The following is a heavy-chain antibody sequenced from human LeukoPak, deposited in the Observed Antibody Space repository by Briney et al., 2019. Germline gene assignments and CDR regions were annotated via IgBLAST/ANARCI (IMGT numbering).Heavy chain of an antibody. J-gene: IGHJ5*02. CDR3: ARGRRAEIAATSWFDP. V-gene: IGHV3-21*01. CDR1: GFTFSSYS. D-gene: IGHD6-13*01. CDR2: ISSSSSYI. Sequence: GGSLRLSCAASGFTFSSYSMNWVRQAPGKGLEWVSSISSSSSYIYYADSVKGRFTISRDNAKNSLYLQMNSLRAEDTAVYYCARGRRAEIAATSWFDPWGQGTLVTVSS.